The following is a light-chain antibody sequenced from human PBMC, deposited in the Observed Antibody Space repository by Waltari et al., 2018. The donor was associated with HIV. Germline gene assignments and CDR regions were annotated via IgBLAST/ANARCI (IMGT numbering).Light chain of an antibody. CDR1: SSNIGITF. Sequence: QSVLPQPPSTSGTPGQSVTITCSGTSSNIGITFVYWYQQVPGTAPKLLISRNRKRPSGVPDRFSGSKSGTSASLAISGLRAEDEADYYCAAWDDSLSGGVFGGGTKLTVL. V-gene: IGLV1-47*01. J-gene: IGLJ2*01. CDR3: AAWDDSLSGGV. CDR2: RNR.